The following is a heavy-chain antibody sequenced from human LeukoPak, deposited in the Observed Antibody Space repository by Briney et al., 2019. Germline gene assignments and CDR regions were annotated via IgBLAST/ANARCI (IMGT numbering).Heavy chain of an antibody. Sequence: SETLSLTCAVYGGSFSGYYWSWIRQPPGKGLEWIGEINHSGSTNYNPSLKRRVTISVDTSKNQFSLKLSSVTAADTAVYYCARGRGTDAFDIWGQGTMVTVS. J-gene: IGHJ3*02. V-gene: IGHV4-34*01. CDR1: GGSFSGYY. CDR2: INHSGST. D-gene: IGHD1-1*01. CDR3: ARGRGTDAFDI.